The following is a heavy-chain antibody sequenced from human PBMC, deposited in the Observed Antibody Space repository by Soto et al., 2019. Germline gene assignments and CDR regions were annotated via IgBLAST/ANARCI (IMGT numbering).Heavy chain of an antibody. CDR2: ISAYNGNT. V-gene: IGHV1-18*01. J-gene: IGHJ4*02. CDR3: ARDLYDSSGYFAP. CDR1: GYPFTSYG. D-gene: IGHD3-22*01. Sequence: GGSVEVCFKASGYPFTSYGISLVRQAPGQGLEWMGWISAYNGNTNYAQKLQGRVTMTTDTSTSTAYMELRSLRSDDTAVYYCARDLYDSSGYFAPWGQGTLVTVSS.